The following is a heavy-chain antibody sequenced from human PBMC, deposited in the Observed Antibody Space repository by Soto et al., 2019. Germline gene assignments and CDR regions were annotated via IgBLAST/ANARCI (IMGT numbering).Heavy chain of an antibody. CDR3: AKGDNLGPKTGYAFDP. CDR1: GDSVSSNTAS. D-gene: IGHD5-12*01. CDR2: KYFRSKWYN. J-gene: IGHJ5*02. Sequence: SQTLSLTRAISGDSVSSNTASWNWIRQSPSRGLEWLGRKYFRSKWYNDYAVSVKSRIIINPDTSNNQFSLQLNSVTPKDTAVYFCAKGDNLGPKTGYAFDPWGQGIMVTVSS. V-gene: IGHV6-1*01.